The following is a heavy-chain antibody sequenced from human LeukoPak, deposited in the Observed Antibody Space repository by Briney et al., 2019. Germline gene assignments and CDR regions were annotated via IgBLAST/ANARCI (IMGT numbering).Heavy chain of an antibody. CDR2: IYTSGST. J-gene: IGHJ4*02. V-gene: IGHV4-4*07. CDR3: AIDYYDSSGQFDY. D-gene: IGHD3-22*01. Sequence: PSETLFLTCTVSDGSISSYYWSWIRQPAGEGLEWIGRIYTSGSTNYNPSLKSRVTMSVDTSKNQFSLKLSSVTAADTAVYYCAIDYYDSSGQFDYWGQGTLVTVSS. CDR1: DGSISSYY.